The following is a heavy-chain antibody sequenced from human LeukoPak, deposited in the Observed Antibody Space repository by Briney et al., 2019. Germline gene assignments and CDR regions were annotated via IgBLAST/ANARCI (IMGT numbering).Heavy chain of an antibody. CDR3: ARDGYCSSTSCSDY. V-gene: IGHV4-34*01. D-gene: IGHD2-2*01. J-gene: IGHJ4*02. CDR1: GGSFSGYY. CDR2: INHSGST. Sequence: SETLSLTCAVYGGSFSGYYWSWIRQPPGKGLEWIGEINHSGSTNYNPSLKSRVTISVDTSKEQLSLKLSSVTAADTAVYYCARDGYCSSTSCSDYWGQGTLVTVSS.